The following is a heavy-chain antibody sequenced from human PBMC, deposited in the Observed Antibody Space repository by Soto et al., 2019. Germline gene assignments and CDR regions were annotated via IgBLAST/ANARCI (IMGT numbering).Heavy chain of an antibody. D-gene: IGHD1-26*01. Sequence: GGSLRLSCAASGFTFSSYGMHWVRQAPGKGLEWVAVIWYDGSNKYYADSVKGRFTISRDNSKNTLYLQMNSLRAEDTAVYYCAREARRIVGATDFDYWGQGT. V-gene: IGHV3-33*01. J-gene: IGHJ4*02. CDR1: GFTFSSYG. CDR2: IWYDGSNK. CDR3: AREARRIVGATDFDY.